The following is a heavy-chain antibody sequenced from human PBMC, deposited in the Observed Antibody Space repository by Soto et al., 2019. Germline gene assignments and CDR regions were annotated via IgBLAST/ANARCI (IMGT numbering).Heavy chain of an antibody. J-gene: IGHJ3*02. Sequence: EVQLVESGGGVVRPGGALRLSCAASGFTFDDYGMSWVRQAPGKGLEWVCGVNGNGGSTGYADSVKGRFTISRDKAKNSLYLQMKSLRAEDTALYHCARRKLKVPPASDIWGQGTIVTVSS. V-gene: IGHV3-20*01. CDR2: VNGNGGST. CDR3: ARRKLKVPPASDI. CDR1: GFTFDDYG. D-gene: IGHD1-26*01.